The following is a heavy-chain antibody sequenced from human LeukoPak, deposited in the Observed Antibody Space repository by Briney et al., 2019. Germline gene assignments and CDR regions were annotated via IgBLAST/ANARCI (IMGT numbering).Heavy chain of an antibody. Sequence: PGGSLRLSCAASGFTFSGYAMSWVRQALGKGLEWVSGISGSGDSTYYADSVKGRFTISRDNSRNTLFLQMNSLRAEDTAVYYCAKVADYGGNSFHYWGQGTLVTVSS. V-gene: IGHV3-23*01. CDR1: GFTFSGYA. CDR2: ISGSGDST. CDR3: AKVADYGGNSFHY. D-gene: IGHD4-23*01. J-gene: IGHJ4*02.